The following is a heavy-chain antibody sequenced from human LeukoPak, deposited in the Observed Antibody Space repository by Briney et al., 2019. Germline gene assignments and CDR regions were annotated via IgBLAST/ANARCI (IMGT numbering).Heavy chain of an antibody. D-gene: IGHD6-13*01. CDR2: IYYSGST. CDR1: GGSISSYY. V-gene: IGHV4-59*01. CDR3: ARRYRQLAKFDP. Sequence: PSETLSLTCTVSGGSISSYYWSWIRQPPGKGLEWIGYIYYSGSTNYNPSLKSRVTISVDTSKNQFSLKLSSVTAADTAVYYCARRYRQLAKFDPWGQGTLVTVSS. J-gene: IGHJ5*02.